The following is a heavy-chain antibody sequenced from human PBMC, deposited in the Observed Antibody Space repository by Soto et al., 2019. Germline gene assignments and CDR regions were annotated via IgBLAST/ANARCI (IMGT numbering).Heavy chain of an antibody. CDR3: ERIDHGYDAFDI. Sequence: GGSLRLSCAASGFTFSSYSMNWVRQAPGKGLEWVSSISSSSSYIYYADSVKGRFTISRDNAKNSLYLQMNSLRAEDTAVYYCERIDHGYDAFDIWGQGTMVTVSS. CDR1: GFTFSSYS. J-gene: IGHJ3*02. V-gene: IGHV3-21*01. D-gene: IGHD2-15*01. CDR2: ISSSSSYI.